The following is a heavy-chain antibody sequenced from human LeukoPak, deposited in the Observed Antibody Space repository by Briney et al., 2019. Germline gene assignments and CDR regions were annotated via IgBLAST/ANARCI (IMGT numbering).Heavy chain of an antibody. J-gene: IGHJ4*02. D-gene: IGHD5-24*01. CDR2: IYYSGST. V-gene: IGHV4-59*01. CDR3: AKLGEVEMALDY. CDR1: GGSISSYY. Sequence: SETPSLTCTVSGGSISSYYWSWIRQPPGKGLEWIGYIYYSGSTNYNPSLKSRVTISVDTSKNQFSLKLSSVTAADTAVYYCAKLGEVEMALDYWGQGTLVTVSS.